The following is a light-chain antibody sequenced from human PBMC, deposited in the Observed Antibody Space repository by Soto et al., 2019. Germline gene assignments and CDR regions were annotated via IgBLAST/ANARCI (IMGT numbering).Light chain of an antibody. J-gene: IGKJ1*01. Sequence: DIHLTQSPSFLSASVGDRVTITCRPSQAVPNNMAWYQQKPGKPPKLLIYKASSLESGVPSRFSGSGSGTEFTLPISSVQPDDFATYYCQLYNSYSQETFGQGTKVEIK. CDR3: QLYNSYSQET. V-gene: IGKV1-5*03. CDR1: QAVPNN. CDR2: KAS.